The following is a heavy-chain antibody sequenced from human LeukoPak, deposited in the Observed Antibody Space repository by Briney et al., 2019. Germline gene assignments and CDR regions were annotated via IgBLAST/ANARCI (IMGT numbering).Heavy chain of an antibody. CDR2: ISGSGGST. J-gene: IGHJ6*03. CDR3: AKERNPYSSSWYSLHYMDV. D-gene: IGHD6-13*01. CDR1: GFAFSGYA. V-gene: IGHV3-23*01. Sequence: GGSLRLSCAASGFAFSGYAMSWVRQAPGQGLEWVSAISGSGGSTYYADSVKGRFTISRDNSKNTLYLQMNSLRAEDTAVFYSAKERNPYSSSWYSLHYMDVWGKGTTVTVSS.